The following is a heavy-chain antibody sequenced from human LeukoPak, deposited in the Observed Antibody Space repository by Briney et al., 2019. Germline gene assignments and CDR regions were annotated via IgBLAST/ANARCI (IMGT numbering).Heavy chain of an antibody. CDR1: GDTVSSKSTA. J-gene: IGHJ3*02. CDR3: ARLATNDGLDI. CDR2: TFTMPKWNH. Sequence: SQTLSLTCAISGDTVSSKSTAWDWKRPAPSRGVEGGGRTFTMPKWNHNYEVSVRSRLPIKPAPPKTQSTLQLNSVTPEDTAVYYCARLATNDGLDIWGQGTMVTVSS. D-gene: IGHD5-12*01. V-gene: IGHV6-1*01.